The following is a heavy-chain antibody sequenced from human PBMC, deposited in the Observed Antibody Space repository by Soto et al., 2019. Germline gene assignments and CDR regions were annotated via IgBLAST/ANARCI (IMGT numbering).Heavy chain of an antibody. Sequence: QVQLVQSGAEVKKPGSPVKVSCKASGGTFSSYTISWVRQAPGQGLEWMGRIIPILGIANYAQKFQGRVTITADKSTSTDYMGVSSLGSEDTAVYYCASSVVVTATPPPPDWYFDLWGRGTLVTVSS. J-gene: IGHJ2*01. CDR1: GGTFSSYT. V-gene: IGHV1-69*02. D-gene: IGHD2-21*02. CDR2: IIPILGIA. CDR3: ASSVVVTATPPPPDWYFDL.